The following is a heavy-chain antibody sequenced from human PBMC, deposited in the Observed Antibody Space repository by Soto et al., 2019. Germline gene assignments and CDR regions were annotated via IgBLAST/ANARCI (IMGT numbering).Heavy chain of an antibody. CDR2: IASDGSYE. CDR1: GFTFNSYG. D-gene: IGHD6-13*01. CDR3: AKDKDTRSWQLNWYFDL. J-gene: IGHJ2*01. V-gene: IGHV3-30*18. Sequence: QEQLVESGGGVVQPGRSLRLSCAASGFTFNSYGMHWVRQAPGKGLEWVAVIASDGSYEYYADSVKGRFTISRDNSKNMLYLQMNSLRDEDTAVYYCAKDKDTRSWQLNWYFDLWGRGTLVTVSS.